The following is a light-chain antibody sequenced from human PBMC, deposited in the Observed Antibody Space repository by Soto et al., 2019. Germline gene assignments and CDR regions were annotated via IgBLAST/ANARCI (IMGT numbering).Light chain of an antibody. CDR2: DVF. J-gene: IGLJ1*01. CDR3: CSYAGSYTYV. V-gene: IGLV2-11*01. Sequence: QSALTQPRSVSGSPGQSVTISCTGTSSDVGGYNYVSWYQHHPGKAPKLLIYDVFKWPSGVPDRFSGSKSGNTASLTISGLQADDEADYYCCSYAGSYTYVFGTGTKLTVL. CDR1: SSDVGGYNY.